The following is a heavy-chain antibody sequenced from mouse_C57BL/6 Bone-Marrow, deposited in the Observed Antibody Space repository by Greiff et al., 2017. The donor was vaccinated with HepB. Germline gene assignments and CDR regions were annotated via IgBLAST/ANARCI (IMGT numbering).Heavy chain of an antibody. D-gene: IGHD1-3*01. J-gene: IGHJ2*01. CDR2: ISRGGSYT. V-gene: IGHV5-6*01. Sequence: EVLLVESGGDLVKPGGSLKLSCAASGFTFSSYGMSWVRQTPDKRLEWVATISRGGSYTYYPDSVKGRCTISRDKAKNTLYLQLSSLKSEDTAMYYCAGSGGYFDYWGQGTTLTVSS. CDR3: AGSGGYFDY. CDR1: GFTFSSYG.